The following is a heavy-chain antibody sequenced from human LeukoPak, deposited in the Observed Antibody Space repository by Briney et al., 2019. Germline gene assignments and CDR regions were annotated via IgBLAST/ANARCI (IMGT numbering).Heavy chain of an antibody. D-gene: IGHD4-23*01. V-gene: IGHV3-48*03. CDR1: GFTFISYG. Sequence: GGSLRLSCAASGFTFISYGMNWVRQAPGKGLEWVSYISSSGSDIYYADSVKGRFTISRDNAKNSLYLHMNSLRAEDTAVYYCARDYGGSSPFDYWGQGTLVTVSS. CDR3: ARDYGGSSPFDY. CDR2: ISSSGSDI. J-gene: IGHJ4*02.